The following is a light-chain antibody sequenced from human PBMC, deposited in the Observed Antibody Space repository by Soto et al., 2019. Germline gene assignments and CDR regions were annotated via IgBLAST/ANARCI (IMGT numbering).Light chain of an antibody. J-gene: IGKJ4*01. CDR3: QQSYSTPLT. CDR2: AAS. V-gene: IGKV1-39*01. Sequence: DIQMTQSPSSLSASVGDRVTITCRASQSISSYLNWYQQKPGKAPKLLIYAASSLQSGVPSRFRGSLSGTDSSLSISSLQPGDLSTYDCQQSYSTPLTFGGGTKVEIK. CDR1: QSISSY.